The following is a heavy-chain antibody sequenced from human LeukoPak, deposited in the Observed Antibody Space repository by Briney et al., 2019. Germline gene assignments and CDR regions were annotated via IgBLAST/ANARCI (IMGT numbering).Heavy chain of an antibody. J-gene: IGHJ4*02. V-gene: IGHV1-18*01. CDR3: ARDTPQHLKRFDD. Sequence: GASVKVSCKVSGYTFTRFAFSWVRQAPGHGLEWMGRINAHNGKTEYSEKLQGRLTMTTETSSSTLYLELRSLGSDDTAVYFCARDTPQHLKRFDDWGQGTLVTVSS. CDR1: GYTFTRFA. D-gene: IGHD1-1*01. CDR2: INAHNGKT.